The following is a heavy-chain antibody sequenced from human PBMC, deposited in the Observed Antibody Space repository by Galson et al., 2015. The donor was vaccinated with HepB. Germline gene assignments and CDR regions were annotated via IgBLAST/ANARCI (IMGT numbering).Heavy chain of an antibody. CDR3: ARDPGQPTAGNYFDY. Sequence: SLRLSCAASGFTFSSYGMHWVRQAPGKGLEWVAVISYDGSNKYYADSVKGRFTISRDNSKNTLYLQMNSLRAEDTAVYYCARDPGQPTAGNYFDYWGQGTLVTVSS. CDR2: ISYDGSNK. V-gene: IGHV3-30*03. CDR1: GFTFSSYG. J-gene: IGHJ4*02. D-gene: IGHD6-13*01.